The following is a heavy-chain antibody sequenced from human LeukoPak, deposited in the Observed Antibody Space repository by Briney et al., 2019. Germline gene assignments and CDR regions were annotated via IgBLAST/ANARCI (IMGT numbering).Heavy chain of an antibody. V-gene: IGHV4-30-4*08. D-gene: IGHD6-13*01. CDR1: GGSISSGDYY. Sequence: SQTRSLTCTVSGGSISSGDYYWSWIRQPPGKGLEWIGYIYYSGSTYYNPSLKSRVTISVDTSKNQFSLKLSSVTAADTAVYYCARESIAAAGTWVLDYWGQGTLVTVSS. CDR2: IYYSGST. CDR3: ARESIAAAGTWVLDY. J-gene: IGHJ4*02.